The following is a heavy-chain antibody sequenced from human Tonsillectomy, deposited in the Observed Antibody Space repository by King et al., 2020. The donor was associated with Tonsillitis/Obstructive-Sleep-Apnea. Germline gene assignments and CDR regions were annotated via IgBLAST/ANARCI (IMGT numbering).Heavy chain of an antibody. CDR1: GGSISSGGYS. CDR2: IYHSGST. V-gene: IGHV4-30-2*01. J-gene: IGHJ4*02. CDR3: AGGYCSSTSCYEGSIDY. Sequence: QLQESGSGLVKPSQTLSLTCAVSGGSISSGGYSWSWIRQPPGKGLEWIRYIYHSGSTYYNPSLKSRVTISVDRSKNQFSLKLSSVTAADTAVYYCAGGYCSSTSCYEGSIDYWGQGTLVTVSS. D-gene: IGHD2-2*03.